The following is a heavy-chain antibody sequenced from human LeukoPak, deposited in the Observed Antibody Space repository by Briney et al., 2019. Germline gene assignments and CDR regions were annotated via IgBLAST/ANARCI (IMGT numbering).Heavy chain of an antibody. CDR3: AKAWPAAGTFDS. V-gene: IGHV3-23*01. J-gene: IGHJ4*02. CDR1: GFTFSSYA. CDR2: ILPGGGDT. D-gene: IGHD6-13*01. Sequence: TGGSLRLSCAASGFTFSSYAMTWVRQAPGKGLEWVSTILPGGGDTYYADSVKGRFTIPRDTSKNTLYLQMNTLRVEDTAVYYCAKAWPAAGTFDSWGRGSLVTVSS.